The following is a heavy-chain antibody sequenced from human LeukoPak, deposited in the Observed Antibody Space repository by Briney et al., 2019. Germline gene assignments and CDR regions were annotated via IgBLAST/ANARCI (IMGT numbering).Heavy chain of an antibody. CDR2: FDPEDGET. V-gene: IGHV1-24*01. D-gene: IGHD6-19*01. Sequence: ASVKVSCKVSGYTLTELSMHWVRQAPGKGLEWMGGFDPEDGETIYAQKFQGRVTITADESTSTAYMELSSLRSEDTAVYYCASLPGGYSSGWQTYYYYGMDVWGQGTTVTVSS. J-gene: IGHJ6*02. CDR1: GYTLTELS. CDR3: ASLPGGYSSGWQTYYYYGMDV.